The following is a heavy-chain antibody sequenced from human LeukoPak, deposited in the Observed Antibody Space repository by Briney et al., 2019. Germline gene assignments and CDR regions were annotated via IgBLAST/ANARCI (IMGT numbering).Heavy chain of an antibody. Sequence: PSETLSLTCTASGGSISSGSYYWSWLRQPAGMGLEWIGRIYTSGSTNYNPSLKSRVTISVDTSKNQFSLKLSSVTAADTAVYYCARVYRQLGAFDYWGQGTLVTVSS. CDR1: GGSISSGSYY. CDR2: IYTSGST. D-gene: IGHD6-6*01. CDR3: ARVYRQLGAFDY. J-gene: IGHJ4*02. V-gene: IGHV4-61*02.